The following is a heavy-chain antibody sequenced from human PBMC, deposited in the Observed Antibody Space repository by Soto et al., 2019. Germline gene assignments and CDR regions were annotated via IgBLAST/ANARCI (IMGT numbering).Heavy chain of an antibody. D-gene: IGHD1-1*01. CDR2: IKQDGSEK. Sequence: EVQLVESGGGLVQPGGSLRLSCAASGFTFSSYWMSWVRQAPGKGLEWVANIKQDGSEKYYVDSVKGRFTISRDNAKNSQYLKMTSLRAEDTAVYYCARDNIEGNAFDIWGQGTMVTVAS. CDR3: ARDNIEGNAFDI. J-gene: IGHJ3*02. CDR1: GFTFSSYW. V-gene: IGHV3-7*05.